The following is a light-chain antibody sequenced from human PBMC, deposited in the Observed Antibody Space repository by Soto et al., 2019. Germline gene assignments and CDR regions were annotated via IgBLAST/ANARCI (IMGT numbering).Light chain of an antibody. V-gene: IGKV3-20*01. Sequence: EIVLTQSPDSLSLSPGERATLSCRASQNVDKNYLAWYQQRPGLAPRLLIYDASIRSTGIPDRFSGSGSGTDFTLSISRLEPEDFAVYYCQQCAYSPRTFGKGNKVEVK. J-gene: IGKJ1*01. CDR2: DAS. CDR3: QQCAYSPRT. CDR1: QNVDKNY.